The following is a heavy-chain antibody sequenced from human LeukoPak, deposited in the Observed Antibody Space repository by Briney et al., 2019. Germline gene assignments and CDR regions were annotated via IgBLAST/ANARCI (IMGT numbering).Heavy chain of an antibody. J-gene: IGHJ4*02. CDR1: GGSFSGYY. CDR3: AREGQLLRFGY. D-gene: IGHD2-2*01. Sequence: PSETLSLTCAVYGGSFSGYYWSWIRQPPGKGLEWIGEINHSGSTNYNPSLKSRVTISVDTSKNQFSLKLSSVTAADTAVYYCAREGQLLRFGYWGQGTLVTVSS. CDR2: INHSGST. V-gene: IGHV4-34*01.